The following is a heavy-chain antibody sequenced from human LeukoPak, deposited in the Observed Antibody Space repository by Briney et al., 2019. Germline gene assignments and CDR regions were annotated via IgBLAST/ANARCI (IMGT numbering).Heavy chain of an antibody. CDR3: ARGVGAVPFFDY. V-gene: IGHV3-21*01. J-gene: IGHJ4*02. CDR1: GFTFSSYS. CDR2: ISSSSSYI. Sequence: PGGSLTLSCAASGFTFSSYSMNWVRQAPGKGLEWVSSISSSSSYIYYADSVKGRFTISRDNAKNSLYLQMNSLRAEDTAVYYCARGVGAVPFFDYWGQGTLVTVSS. D-gene: IGHD1-26*01.